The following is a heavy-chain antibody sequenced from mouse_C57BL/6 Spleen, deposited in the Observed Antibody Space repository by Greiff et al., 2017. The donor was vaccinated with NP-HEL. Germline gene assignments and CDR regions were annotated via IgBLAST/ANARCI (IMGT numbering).Heavy chain of an antibody. Sequence: QVQLQQPGAELVKPGASVKMSCKASGYTFTSYWITRVKPRPGQGLEWIGDIYPGDGSTNSHEKCKSKATLTVDTSSSTAYMQLTSLPPEDSAVYYCTRSPYYTNSYAVDYWDQGTSVTDSS. CDR2: IYPGDGST. CDR1: GYTFTSYW. V-gene: IGHV1-55*01. CDR3: TRSPYYTNSYAVDY. D-gene: IGHD2-5*01. J-gene: IGHJ4*01.